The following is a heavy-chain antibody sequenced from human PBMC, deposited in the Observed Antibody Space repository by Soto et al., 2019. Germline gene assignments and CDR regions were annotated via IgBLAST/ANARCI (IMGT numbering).Heavy chain of an antibody. V-gene: IGHV1-2*02. CDR2: INPNSGGT. J-gene: IGHJ6*02. D-gene: IGHD3-22*01. CDR1: GYTFTGYY. Sequence: ASVKVSCKASGYTFTGYYMHWVRQAPGQGLEWMGWINPNSGGTNYGQKFQGRVTMTRDTSISTAYMELSRLRSDDTAVYYCARDYYDSSGYYYYYYGMDVWGQGTTVTVSS. CDR3: ARDYYDSSGYYYYYYGMDV.